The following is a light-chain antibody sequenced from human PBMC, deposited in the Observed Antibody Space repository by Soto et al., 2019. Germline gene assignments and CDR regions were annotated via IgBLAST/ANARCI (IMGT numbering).Light chain of an antibody. CDR1: QSVLYSSNNKNY. V-gene: IGKV4-1*01. CDR2: WAS. J-gene: IGKJ4*01. Sequence: DIVMTQSPDSLDVSLGERATINCKSSQSVLYSSNNKNYLAWYQQKPGQPPKLLIYWASTRESGVPDRFSGSGSGTDFTLTISSLQAEDVAVYYCQQYYSTPRTFGGGTKVEIK. CDR3: QQYYSTPRT.